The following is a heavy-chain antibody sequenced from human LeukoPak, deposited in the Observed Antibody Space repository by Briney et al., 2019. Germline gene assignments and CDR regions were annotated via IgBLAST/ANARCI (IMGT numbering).Heavy chain of an antibody. Sequence: QPGGSLRLSCAASGFTFSSYAMSWVRQAPGKGLEWVSSIYSGGGSTYYADSVKGRFTISRDNSKNTLYLQMNSWRAEDTAIYYCAKDCDSTVGASWGDHWGQGALVTVSS. D-gene: IGHD1-26*01. CDR1: GFTFSSYA. J-gene: IGHJ4*02. CDR3: AKDCDSTVGASWGDH. CDR2: IYSGGGST. V-gene: IGHV3-23*01.